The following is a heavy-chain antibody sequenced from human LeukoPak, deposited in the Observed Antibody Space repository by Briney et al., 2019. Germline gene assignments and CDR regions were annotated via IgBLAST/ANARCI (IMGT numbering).Heavy chain of an antibody. CDR2: IRYDGSNK. V-gene: IGHV3-30*02. J-gene: IGHJ4*02. CDR1: GFTFSSYG. CDR3: AKEGGYAQYYFDY. Sequence: PGGSLRLSCAASGFTFSSYGMHWVRQAPGKGLEWVAFIRYDGSNKYYADSVKGRFTISRDNSKNTLYLQMNSLRAEDTAVYYCAKEGGYAQYYFDYWGQGTLVTVSS. D-gene: IGHD5-12*01.